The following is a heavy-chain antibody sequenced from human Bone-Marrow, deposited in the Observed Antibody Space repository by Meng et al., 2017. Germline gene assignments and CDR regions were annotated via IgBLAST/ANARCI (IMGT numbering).Heavy chain of an antibody. J-gene: IGHJ5*02. CDR1: GDSISSGDYY. D-gene: IGHD6-19*01. V-gene: IGHV4-30-4*01. Sequence: QVQLQESGPGLVKPSQTLSLTCSVSGDSISSGDYYWSWIRQPPGKGLEWIGYIYYSGSTYYNPSLKSRVTISIDTSRNQFSLWLTSVTAADTAVYYCVRSSAWVRTGFDPWGQGTLVTVSS. CDR3: VRSSAWVRTGFDP. CDR2: IYYSGST.